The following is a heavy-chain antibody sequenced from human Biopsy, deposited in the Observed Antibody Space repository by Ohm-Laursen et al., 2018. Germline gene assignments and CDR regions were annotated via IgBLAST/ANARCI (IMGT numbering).Heavy chain of an antibody. V-gene: IGHV3-66*01. J-gene: IGHJ4*02. CDR1: GFTVYNNY. CDR2: IYSGGDT. D-gene: IGHD2-2*02. Sequence: SLRLSCAASGFTVYNNYMTWVRQAPGKGLEWVSLIYSGGDTRYADSVKGRFTISRDSSSDTLYLQMHSLRADDTALYYCAKGGYCSATSCNMDVDYWGQGALVTVSS. CDR3: AKGGYCSATSCNMDVDY.